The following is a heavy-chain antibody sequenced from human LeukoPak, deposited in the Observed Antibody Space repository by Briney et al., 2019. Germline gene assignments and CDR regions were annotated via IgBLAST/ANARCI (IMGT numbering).Heavy chain of an antibody. D-gene: IGHD3-10*01. CDR3: ARGGNYYGSGSYYNRPVRVYMDV. CDR1: GYSISIGYY. CDR2: IYHSGST. J-gene: IGHJ6*03. Sequence: SETLSLTCAVSGYSISIGYYWGWIRQPPGKGLEWIGSIYHSGSTYYNPSLKSRVTISVDTSKNQFSLKLSSVTAADTAVYYCARGGNYYGSGSYYNRPVRVYMDVWGKGTTVTVSS. V-gene: IGHV4-38-2*01.